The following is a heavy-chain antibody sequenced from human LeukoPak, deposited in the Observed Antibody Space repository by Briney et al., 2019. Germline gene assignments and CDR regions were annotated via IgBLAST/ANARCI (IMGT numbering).Heavy chain of an antibody. V-gene: IGHV1-24*01. D-gene: IGHD3-10*01. J-gene: IGHJ4*02. CDR1: GYTLTELS. CDR2: FDPEDGET. Sequence: ASVKVSCTVSGYTLTELSMHWVRQAPGKGLEWMGGFDPEDGETIYAQKFQGRVTMTEDTSTDTAYMELSSLRSEDTAVYYCASGYYGSDPFFDYWGQGTLVTVSS. CDR3: ASGYYGSDPFFDY.